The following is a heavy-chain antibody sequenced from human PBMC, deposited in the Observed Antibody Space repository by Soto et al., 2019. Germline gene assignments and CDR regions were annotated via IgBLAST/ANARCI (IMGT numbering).Heavy chain of an antibody. Sequence: SVKVSCKASGGTFSSYAISRVRQAPGQGLEWMGGIIPVFGTGIYAQKFQGRVTITADKSTNTAYMELSSLRSEDTAVYFCARVGGTGGYTYGLDYWGQGTLVTVYS. CDR1: GGTFSSYA. CDR3: ARVGGTGGYTYGLDY. CDR2: IIPVFGTG. J-gene: IGHJ4*02. V-gene: IGHV1-69*06. D-gene: IGHD5-18*01.